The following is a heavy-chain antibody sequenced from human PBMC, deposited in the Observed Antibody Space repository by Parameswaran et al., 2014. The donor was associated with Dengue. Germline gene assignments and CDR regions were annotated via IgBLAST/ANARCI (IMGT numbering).Heavy chain of an antibody. J-gene: IGHJ3*02. Sequence: WIRQPPGKGLEWIGSIYYSGSTYYNPSLKSRVTISVDTSKNQFSLKLSSVTAADTAVYYCARRGWYYDILTGSHAFDIWGQGTMVTVSS. V-gene: IGHV4-39*01. CDR3: ARRGWYYDILTGSHAFDI. CDR2: IYYSGST. D-gene: IGHD3-9*01.